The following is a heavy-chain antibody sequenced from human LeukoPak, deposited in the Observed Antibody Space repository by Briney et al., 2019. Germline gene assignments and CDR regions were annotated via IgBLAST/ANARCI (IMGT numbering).Heavy chain of an antibody. CDR3: TTDSYTVPSTDY. V-gene: IGHV3-15*01. D-gene: IGHD4-17*01. CDR2: IKSKTDGGTT. Sequence: SWIRQPAGKGLEWVGRIKSKTDGGTTDYAAPVKGRFTISRDDSKNTLYLQMNSLKTEDTAVYYCTTDSYTVPSTDYWGQGTLVTVSS. J-gene: IGHJ4*02.